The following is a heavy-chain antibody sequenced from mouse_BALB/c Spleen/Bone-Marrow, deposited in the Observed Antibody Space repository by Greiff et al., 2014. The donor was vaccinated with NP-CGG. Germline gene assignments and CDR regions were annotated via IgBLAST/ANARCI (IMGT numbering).Heavy chain of an antibody. J-gene: IGHJ3*01. CDR2: IDPASGNT. CDR1: GFNIKDTY. CDR3: ARSRGYFDYVSY. D-gene: IGHD2-4*01. V-gene: IGHV14-3*02. Sequence: VQLQQSGAELVKPGASVKLSCTASGFNIKDTYIHWVIQRPEQGLEWIGRIDPASGNTKYDPKFQGKATVTADTSSNKAYLQLSSLTSEVTAVYYCARSRGYFDYVSYWGQGTLVTVSA.